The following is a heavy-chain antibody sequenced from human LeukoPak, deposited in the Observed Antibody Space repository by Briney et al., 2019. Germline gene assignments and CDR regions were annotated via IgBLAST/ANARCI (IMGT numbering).Heavy chain of an antibody. V-gene: IGHV1-18*01. CDR2: ISAYNGNT. J-gene: IGHJ4*02. CDR3: ARQRTSIAARGAWGD. Sequence: ASVKVSCKASGYTFTSYGISWVRQAPGQGLEWMGWISAYNGNTNYAQKLQGRVTMTTDTSTSTAYMELRSLRSDDTAVYYCARQRTSIAARGAWGDWGQGTLVTVSS. CDR1: GYTFTSYG. D-gene: IGHD6-6*01.